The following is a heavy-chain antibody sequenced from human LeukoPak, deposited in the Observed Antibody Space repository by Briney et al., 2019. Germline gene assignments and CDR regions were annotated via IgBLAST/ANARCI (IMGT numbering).Heavy chain of an antibody. CDR2: ISSGSSTI. D-gene: IGHD1-1*01. J-gene: IGHJ4*02. Sequence: QPGGSLRLSCAASGFTFSSYSMNWVRQAPGKGLEWVSYISSGSSTIYYADSVKGRFTISRDNAKNSLFLQMNSLRAEDTAVYYCARVTGLQLVQGLDYWGQGTLVTVSS. CDR3: ARVTGLQLVQGLDY. CDR1: GFTFSSYS. V-gene: IGHV3-48*01.